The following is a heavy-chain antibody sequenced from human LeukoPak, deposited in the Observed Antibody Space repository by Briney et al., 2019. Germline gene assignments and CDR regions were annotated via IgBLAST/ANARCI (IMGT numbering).Heavy chain of an antibody. CDR2: TYSGGST. CDR1: GFTDSSNY. D-gene: IGHD6-6*01. Sequence: GWALSLYCSASGFTDSSNYMSWLRPAQGPGLEWVYVTYSGGSTDYADSVRRGFTISRKDPKTTLYVQMNRQRAEDTAVYYWGRGSLAHWGQGTLVTVSS. V-gene: IGHV3-66*01. CDR3: GRGSLAH. J-gene: IGHJ4*02.